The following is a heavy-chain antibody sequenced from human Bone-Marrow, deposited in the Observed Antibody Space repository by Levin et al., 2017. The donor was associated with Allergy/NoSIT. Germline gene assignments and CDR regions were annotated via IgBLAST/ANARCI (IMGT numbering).Heavy chain of an antibody. Sequence: GESLKISCAASGFTFSSYAMHWVRQAPGKGLEWVAVISYDGSNKYYADSVKGRFTISRDNSKNTLYLQMNSLRAEDTAVYYCARGYSSGWYWSSAFDIWGQGTMVTVSS. V-gene: IGHV3-30-3*01. D-gene: IGHD6-19*01. CDR2: ISYDGSNK. CDR3: ARGYSSGWYWSSAFDI. J-gene: IGHJ3*02. CDR1: GFTFSSYA.